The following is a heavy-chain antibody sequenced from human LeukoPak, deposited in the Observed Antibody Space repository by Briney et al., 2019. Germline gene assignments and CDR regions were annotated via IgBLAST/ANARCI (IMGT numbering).Heavy chain of an antibody. CDR3: ARCGGRGYSYGYPSYYYYMDV. CDR1: GFRFSDYY. CDR2: ISSRGSTI. J-gene: IGHJ6*03. D-gene: IGHD5-18*01. Sequence: GGSLRLSCAASGFRFSDYYMSWIRQAPEKGLELVSHISSRGSTIYYADSVKGRFTTSRDNAKSSLYLQMNSLRAEDTAVYYCARCGGRGYSYGYPSYYYYMDVWGKGTTVTVSS. V-gene: IGHV3-11*04.